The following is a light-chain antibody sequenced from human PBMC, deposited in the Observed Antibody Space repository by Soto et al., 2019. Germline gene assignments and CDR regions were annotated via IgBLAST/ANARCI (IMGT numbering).Light chain of an antibody. V-gene: IGLV2-23*01. CDR2: EDS. CDR3: CSYAGSSTYV. Sequence: QSALTQPASVSGSPGQSITISCTGTSSDFGSYNLVSWYQQHPGKAPKLMIYEDSKRPSGVSNRFSASKSGNTASLTISGLQAEDDADYYCCSYAGSSTYVFGTGTKVTVL. J-gene: IGLJ1*01. CDR1: SSDFGSYNL.